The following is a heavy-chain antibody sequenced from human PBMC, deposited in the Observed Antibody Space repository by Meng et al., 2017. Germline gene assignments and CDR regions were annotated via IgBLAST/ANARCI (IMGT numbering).Heavy chain of an antibody. CDR1: GFTFSSFW. J-gene: IGHJ4*02. CDR2: ISGSGIFT. Sequence: VQLGESGGGLVQPWGSLRLCVAASGFTFSSFWMPWVRRAPGKGMEWVSGISGSGIFTYYANSVRGRFTISRDNSKITLFLQMNSLRAEDTAIYYCAKDGFVAGGQGTLVTVSS. D-gene: IGHD5-12*01. CDR3: AKDGFVA. V-gene: IGHV3-23*04.